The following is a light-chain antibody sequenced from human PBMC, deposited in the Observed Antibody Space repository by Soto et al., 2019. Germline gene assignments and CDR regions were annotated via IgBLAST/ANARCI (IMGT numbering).Light chain of an antibody. V-gene: IGKV3-20*01. CDR2: GAF. Sequence: EILLTQSPGTLSLSPGERATLNRRSSQSISTSSLAWYRQKPGQAPRLLIYGAFNRATGIPDRFSGGGSGTDFTLTITRLEPEDFAVYYCQYYGNSPLTFGQGTKVDIK. CDR3: QYYGNSPLT. CDR1: QSISTSS. J-gene: IGKJ1*01.